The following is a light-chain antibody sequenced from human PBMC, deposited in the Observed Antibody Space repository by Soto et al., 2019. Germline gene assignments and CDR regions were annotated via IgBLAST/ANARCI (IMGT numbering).Light chain of an antibody. J-gene: IGLJ1*01. CDR3: CSYAGRYTYV. CDR1: SSDVGTYNF. Sequence: QSALTQPRSVSGSPGQSVSISCTGTSSDVGTYNFVSWYQQHPGKAPKVMIYDVSKRPSGVPDRFSGSKSGNTASLTISGLQSEDEADYYCCSYAGRYTYVFGTGTKVTVL. V-gene: IGLV2-11*01. CDR2: DVS.